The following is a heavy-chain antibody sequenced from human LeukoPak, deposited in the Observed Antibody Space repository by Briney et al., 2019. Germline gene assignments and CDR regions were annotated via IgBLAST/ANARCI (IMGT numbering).Heavy chain of an antibody. Sequence: PSETLSLTCTVSGDSISSSSYYWDWIRQPPGKGLEWIGNVYYSTNTYYNPSLKSRVTISVDTSNNQFSQKLRSVTATDTAIYYSARHSRSAYSGYENAFDIWGQATVVTVSS. J-gene: IGHJ3*02. D-gene: IGHD5-12*01. V-gene: IGHV4-39*01. CDR3: ARHSRSAYSGYENAFDI. CDR1: GDSISSSSYY. CDR2: VYYSTNT.